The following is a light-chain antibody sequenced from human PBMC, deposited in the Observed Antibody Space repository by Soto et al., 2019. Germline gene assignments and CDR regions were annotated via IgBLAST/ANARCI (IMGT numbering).Light chain of an antibody. J-gene: IGLJ1*01. CDR1: SSDVGGYNY. CDR3: SSYTTSNTRQIV. Sequence: QSALTQPASVSGSPGQSITISCTGTSSDVGGYNYVSWYQHHPGKAPKLIIYDVSNRPSGVSIRFSASKSDNTASLTISGLQPDDEADYHCSSYTTSNTRQIVFGTGTKLTVL. V-gene: IGLV2-14*03. CDR2: DVS.